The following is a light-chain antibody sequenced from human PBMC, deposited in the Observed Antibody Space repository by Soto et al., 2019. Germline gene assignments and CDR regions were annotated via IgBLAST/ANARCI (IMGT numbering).Light chain of an antibody. Sequence: DIQMTQSPSTLSASVGDRVTITCRASRSISNWLAWYQQRPGIAPKLLIFDASILQSGVPSRFSGSGSGTEYTLSIRRLQTDDFATYNCQQYGSFSQFTFGGGTKVEI. V-gene: IGKV1-5*01. CDR1: RSISNW. CDR2: DAS. CDR3: QQYGSFSQFT. J-gene: IGKJ4*01.